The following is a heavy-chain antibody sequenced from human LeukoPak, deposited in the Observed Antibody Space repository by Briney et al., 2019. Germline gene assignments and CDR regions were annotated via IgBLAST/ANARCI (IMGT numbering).Heavy chain of an antibody. CDR2: IYHSGST. D-gene: IGHD4-11*01. J-gene: IGHJ3*02. V-gene: IGHV4-38-2*02. CDR1: GYSISSGYY. CDR3: ARSPMTTHAFDI. Sequence: NSSETLSLTCTVSGYSISSGYYWGWIRQPPGKGLEWIGSIYHSGSTYYNPSLMSRVTISVDTSKNQFSLKLSSVTAADTAVYYCARSPMTTHAFDIWGQGTMVTVSS.